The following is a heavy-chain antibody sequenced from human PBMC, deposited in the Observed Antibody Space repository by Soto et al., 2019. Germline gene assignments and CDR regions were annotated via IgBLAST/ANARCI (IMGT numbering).Heavy chain of an antibody. CDR1: GGFIRSSRDY. Sequence: PSETLSLTCTVSGGFIRSSRDYWGWIRQPPGKGLEWIGSIYYSGSTYYNPSLKSRVTISVDTSKNQFSLKLSSVTAADTAVYYCAAGGGLPRYYWGQGTLVTVSS. D-gene: IGHD5-12*01. V-gene: IGHV4-39*07. CDR2: IYYSGST. J-gene: IGHJ4*02. CDR3: AAGGGLPRYY.